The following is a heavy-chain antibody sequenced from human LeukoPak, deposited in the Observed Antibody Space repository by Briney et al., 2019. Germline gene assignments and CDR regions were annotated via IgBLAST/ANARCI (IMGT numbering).Heavy chain of an antibody. CDR3: ARANYGDYGLAFDI. CDR2: IYSGGST. J-gene: IGHJ3*02. D-gene: IGHD4-17*01. CDR1: GFTFNSYG. V-gene: IGHV3-66*01. Sequence: PGGSLRLSCAASGFTFNSYGMHWVRQAPGKGLEWVSVIYSGGSTYYADSVKGRFTISRDNSKNTLYLQMNSLRAEDTAVYYCARANYGDYGLAFDIWGQGTMVTVSS.